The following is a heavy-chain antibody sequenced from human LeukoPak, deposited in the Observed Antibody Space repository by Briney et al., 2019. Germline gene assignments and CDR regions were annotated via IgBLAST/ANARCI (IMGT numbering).Heavy chain of an antibody. Sequence: TSETLSLTCTVSGGSISSYYWSWIRQPPGKGLEWIGYIYYSGSTNYNPSLKSRVTISVDTSKNQFSLKLSSVTAADTAVYYCARDMGYSSSWYRLDVWGQGTTVTVSS. V-gene: IGHV4-59*01. CDR1: GGSISSYY. CDR3: ARDMGYSSSWYRLDV. CDR2: IYYSGST. J-gene: IGHJ6*02. D-gene: IGHD6-13*01.